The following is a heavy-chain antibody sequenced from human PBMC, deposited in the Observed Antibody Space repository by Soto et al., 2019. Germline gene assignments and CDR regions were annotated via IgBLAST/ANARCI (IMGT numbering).Heavy chain of an antibody. D-gene: IGHD5-18*01. CDR1: GFTFTSYG. Sequence: QAHLVESGGGGVQPGRSLRLSCAASGFTFTSYGMHWVRQAPGTRLEWVAVISYDGGLQHYADSVKGRFTISRDNSKNMVLLQMNSLRAEDTAVYYCVSDRGYGHASVPYSWGQGTLVSVSS. V-gene: IGHV3-30*03. CDR3: VSDRGYGHASVPYS. CDR2: ISYDGGLQ. J-gene: IGHJ4*02.